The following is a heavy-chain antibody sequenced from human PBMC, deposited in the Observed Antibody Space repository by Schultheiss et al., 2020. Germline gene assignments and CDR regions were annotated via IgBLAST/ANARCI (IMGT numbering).Heavy chain of an antibody. V-gene: IGHV1-69*02. D-gene: IGHD6-19*01. CDR2: IIPMLGLA. CDR3: ARGQWLGLTNPFDY. J-gene: IGHJ4*02. CDR1: GGIFTSYT. Sequence: SVKVSCKASGGIFTSYTIGWVRQAPGQGLEWMGRIIPMLGLANNAQRFQGRVKLTADKSTSTAYMELTSLRFEDTAVYYCARGQWLGLTNPFDYWGQGTLVTVSS.